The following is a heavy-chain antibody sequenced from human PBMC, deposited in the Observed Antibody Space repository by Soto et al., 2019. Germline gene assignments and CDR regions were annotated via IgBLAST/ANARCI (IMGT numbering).Heavy chain of an antibody. Sequence: LXLSCAGSVFTFKNAWMSWVRQAPGKGLEWVGRIKTKADAGTTDYAAPVKGRFTISRDDSKNTLYLQMNSLKNEDTALYFCTTDGATIFLDPRGQGTLVTVSS. CDR2: IKTKADAGTT. D-gene: IGHD3-10*02. V-gene: IGHV3-15*01. CDR3: TTDGATIFLDP. J-gene: IGHJ5*02. CDR1: VFTFKNAW.